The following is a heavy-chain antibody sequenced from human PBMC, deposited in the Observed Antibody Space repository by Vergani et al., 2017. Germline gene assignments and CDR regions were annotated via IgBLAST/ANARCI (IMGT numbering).Heavy chain of an antibody. V-gene: IGHV3-9*01. Sequence: EVQLVESGGGLVQPGRSLRLSCAASGFTFDDYAMHWVRQGPGKGLEGVSGISWNSGNIGYADSVKGRFTISRDNAKNSLYLQMNSLRAEDTALYYCARDRDYSGAFDIWGQGTMVTVSA. CDR3: ARDRDYSGAFDI. CDR2: ISWNSGNI. CDR1: GFTFDDYA. D-gene: IGHD2-15*01. J-gene: IGHJ3*02.